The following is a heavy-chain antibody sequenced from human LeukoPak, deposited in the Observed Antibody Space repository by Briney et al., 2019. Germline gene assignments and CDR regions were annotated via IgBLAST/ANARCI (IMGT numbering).Heavy chain of an antibody. Sequence: PSETLSLTCTVSRGSISSSSYYWGWIRQPPGKGLEWIGSIYYSGSTHYNPSLRSRVTISVDTPKNQFSLKLSSVTAADTAVYYCARGMGFDPWGQGTLVTVSS. J-gene: IGHJ5*02. CDR2: IYYSGST. CDR3: ARGMGFDP. D-gene: IGHD5-24*01. V-gene: IGHV4-39*01. CDR1: RGSISSSSYY.